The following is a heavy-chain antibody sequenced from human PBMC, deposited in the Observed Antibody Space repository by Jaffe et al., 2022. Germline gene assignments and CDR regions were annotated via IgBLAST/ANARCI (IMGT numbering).Heavy chain of an antibody. Sequence: EVQLLESGGGLVQPGGSLRLSCAASGFTFSSYAMSWVRQAPGKGLEWVSAISGSGGSTYYADSVKGRFTISRDNSKNTLYLQMNSLRAEDTAVYYCANSRGDFGVVIYYFDYWGQGTLVTVSS. D-gene: IGHD3-3*01. V-gene: IGHV3-23*01. J-gene: IGHJ4*02. CDR3: ANSRGDFGVVIYYFDY. CDR1: GFTFSSYA. CDR2: ISGSGGST.